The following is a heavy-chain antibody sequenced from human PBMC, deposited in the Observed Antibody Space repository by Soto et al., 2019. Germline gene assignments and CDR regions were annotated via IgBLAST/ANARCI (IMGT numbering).Heavy chain of an antibody. CDR2: INSGDSSI. CDR3: ARDSYFDY. V-gene: IGHV3-48*04. CDR1: GFTFRSSP. Sequence: GGSLRLSCAVSGFTFRSSPMSWVRRAPGKGLEWVSGINSGDSSIYYAESVKGRFTISRDNAKNSLYLQMNSLRAEDTAVYYCARDSYFDYWGQGTLVTVSS. J-gene: IGHJ4*02.